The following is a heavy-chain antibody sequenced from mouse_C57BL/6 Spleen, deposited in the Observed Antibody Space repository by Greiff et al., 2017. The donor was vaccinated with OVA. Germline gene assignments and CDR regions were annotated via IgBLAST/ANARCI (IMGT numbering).Heavy chain of an antibody. Sequence: QVQLQQSGAELVRPGASVTLSCKASGYTFTDYEMHWVKQTPVHGLEWIGAIDPETGGTAYNQKFKGKAILTADKSSSTAYMELRSLTSEDSAVYYCTRGTTVVAPYYFDYWGLGTTLTVSS. CDR1: GYTFTDYE. CDR3: TRGTTVVAPYYFDY. D-gene: IGHD1-1*01. V-gene: IGHV1-15*01. CDR2: IDPETGGT. J-gene: IGHJ2*01.